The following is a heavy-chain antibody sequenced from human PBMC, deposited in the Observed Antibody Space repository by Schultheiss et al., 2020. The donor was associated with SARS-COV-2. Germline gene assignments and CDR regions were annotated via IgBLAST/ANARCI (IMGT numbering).Heavy chain of an antibody. D-gene: IGHD2-21*01. Sequence: GGSLRLSCAASGFTFSSYAMSWVRQAPGKGLEWVSAISGSGGSTYYADSVKGRFTISRDNSKNTLYLQMNSLRAEDTAVYYCAKDGAYCGGDCPYYYYYMDVWGKGTTVTVSS. CDR3: AKDGAYCGGDCPYYYYYMDV. J-gene: IGHJ6*03. V-gene: IGHV3-23*01. CDR1: GFTFSSYA. CDR2: ISGSGGST.